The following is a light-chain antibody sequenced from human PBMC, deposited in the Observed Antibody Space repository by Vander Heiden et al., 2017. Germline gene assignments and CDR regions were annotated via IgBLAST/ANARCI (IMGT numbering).Light chain of an antibody. J-gene: IGKJ2*01. Sequence: DIQMTQSPSSLSASVGDRVTSTCRASQSISSYLNWYQQKPGKAPKLLIYAASSLQSGVPSRFSGSGSGTDFTLTISSLQPEDFATYYCQQSYSTRMYTFGQGTKLEIK. CDR3: QQSYSTRMYT. CDR1: QSISSY. V-gene: IGKV1-39*01. CDR2: AAS.